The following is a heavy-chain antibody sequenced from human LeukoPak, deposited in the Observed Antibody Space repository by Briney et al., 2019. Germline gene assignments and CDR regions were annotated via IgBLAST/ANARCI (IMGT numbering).Heavy chain of an antibody. V-gene: IGHV1-2*02. J-gene: IGHJ5*02. CDR1: GYTFTGCY. Sequence: GASVKVSCKASGYTFTGCYMHWVRQAPGQGLEWMGWINPNSGGTNYAQKFQGRVTMSRDTSISTAYMELSRLRSDDTAVYYCARVDTVVVPAVTWFDPWGQGTLVTVSS. D-gene: IGHD2-2*03. CDR3: ARVDTVVVPAVTWFDP. CDR2: INPNSGGT.